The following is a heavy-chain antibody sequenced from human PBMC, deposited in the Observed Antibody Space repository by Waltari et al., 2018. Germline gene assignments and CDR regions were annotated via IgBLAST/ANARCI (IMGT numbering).Heavy chain of an antibody. CDR3: GRTWGYSGFVY. CDR2: TDTGPV. V-gene: IGHV7-4-1*01. Sequence: QFRLVQSGSELKRPGASVKISCKVADPGTAYPINGVRQAPKQGLQWMGSTDTGPVRGFAGRFAISSDFTIATAYLEIHNLQPEDSGSDYCGRTWGYSGFVYWGQGTLVTVSS. D-gene: IGHD6-19*01. CDR1: DPGTAYP. J-gene: IGHJ4*02.